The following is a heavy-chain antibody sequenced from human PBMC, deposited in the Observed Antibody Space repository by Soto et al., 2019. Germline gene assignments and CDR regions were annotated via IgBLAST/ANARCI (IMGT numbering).Heavy chain of an antibody. CDR1: GFTFSSYW. Sequence: EVQLVESGGGLVQPGGSLRLSCAASGFTFSSYWMSWVRQAPGKGLEWVANIKQDGSEKYYVDSVKGRFTISRDNAKNSLYLQLNSLRAEDTAVYYCARDLADWDYYGMDVWGQGTTVTVSS. J-gene: IGHJ6*02. CDR2: IKQDGSEK. V-gene: IGHV3-7*05. CDR3: ARDLADWDYYGMDV. D-gene: IGHD3-9*01.